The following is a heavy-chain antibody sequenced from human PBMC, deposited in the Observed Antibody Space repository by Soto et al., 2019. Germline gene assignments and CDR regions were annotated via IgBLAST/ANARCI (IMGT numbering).Heavy chain of an antibody. J-gene: IGHJ6*04. CDR2: MHYTAST. CDR3: VKTRGRVFVVKKSDKNYHGMTV. D-gene: IGHD2-21*01. CDR1: GGSISSYY. Sequence: SETLSLTCTVSGGSISSYYWSWIRQPPGKGLEWIGFMHYTASTYYNPSLKSRVTMSMETSKNQFYLELRAVTAVDTAVYYCVKTRGRVFVVKKSDKNYHGMTVWGKGPTAT. V-gene: IGHV4-59*04.